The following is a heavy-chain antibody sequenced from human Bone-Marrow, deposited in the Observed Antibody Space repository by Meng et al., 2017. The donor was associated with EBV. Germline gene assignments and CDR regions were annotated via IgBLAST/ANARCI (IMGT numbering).Heavy chain of an antibody. D-gene: IGHD5-18*01. Sequence: LTLQRSDPGLVKPSETLSLTCTVSGESITTYTSYWGWIRQPPGKGLEWIGTIYHSGTTYYNPSLQGRVTISVDTSKNQFSLKMNSVTAADTAVYYCARRAASWFDPWGQGALVTVSS. CDR3: ARRAASWFDP. CDR1: GESITTYTSY. J-gene: IGHJ5*02. CDR2: IYHSGTT. V-gene: IGHV4-39*01.